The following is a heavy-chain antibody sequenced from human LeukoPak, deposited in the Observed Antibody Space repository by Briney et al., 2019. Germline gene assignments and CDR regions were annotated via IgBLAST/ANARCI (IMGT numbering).Heavy chain of an antibody. J-gene: IGHJ4*02. D-gene: IGHD3-10*01. Sequence: PGGSLRLSCAASGFTFSSYAMHWVRQAPGKGLEWVSVISGSGDKSYYTDSVKGRFTVSRDNSKDTVYLQMNSLRAEDTAVYYCAKGPRTVRFGDRHKGMFDYWGQGTLVTVSS. CDR3: AKGPRTVRFGDRHKGMFDY. CDR2: ISGSGDKS. V-gene: IGHV3-23*01. CDR1: GFTFSSYA.